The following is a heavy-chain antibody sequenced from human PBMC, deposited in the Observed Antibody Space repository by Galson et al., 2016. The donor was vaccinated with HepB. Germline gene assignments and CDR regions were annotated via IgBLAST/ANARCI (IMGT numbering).Heavy chain of an antibody. CDR1: GYNFSDHW. J-gene: IGHJ4*02. CDR3: ARLYDFWSGFDS. V-gene: IGHV5-51*01. D-gene: IGHD3-3*01. Sequence: QSGAEVKEPGKSLKISCKASGYNFSDHWIAWVRQVPGKGLEWMGIVFPGDSDVRYSPSFQGQIIITADKSTTSAHLQWSSLVSSDSAIYFCARLYDFWSGFDSWGQGTLVSVSS. CDR2: VFPGDSDV.